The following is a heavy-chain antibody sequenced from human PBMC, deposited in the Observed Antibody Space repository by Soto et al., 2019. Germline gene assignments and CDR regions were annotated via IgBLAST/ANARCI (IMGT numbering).Heavy chain of an antibody. Sequence: QVQLVESGGGVVQPGRSLRLSCAASGFSFSSYGFHWVRQAPGKGLEWVAVTSYDGSNKYYADSVKGRFTISRDNSKHTLYLQMNSLATEDTAVYYCAKWNESKAVDHWGRGTLVTVSS. CDR3: AKWNESKAVDH. J-gene: IGHJ5*02. D-gene: IGHD1-1*01. CDR2: TSYDGSNK. CDR1: GFSFSSYG. V-gene: IGHV3-30*18.